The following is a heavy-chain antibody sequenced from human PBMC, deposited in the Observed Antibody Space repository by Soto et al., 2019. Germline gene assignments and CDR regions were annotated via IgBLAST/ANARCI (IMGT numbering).Heavy chain of an antibody. CDR1: GFTFSSYA. CDR2: ISGSGGST. D-gene: IGHD2-21*02. Sequence: HPGGSLRLSCAASGFTFSSYAMSWVRQAPGKGLEWVSAISGSGGSTYYADSVKGRFTISRDNSKNTLYLQMNSLRAEDTAVYYCAKPRAYCGGDCFYYFDYWGQGTLVTVSS. J-gene: IGHJ4*02. V-gene: IGHV3-23*01. CDR3: AKPRAYCGGDCFYYFDY.